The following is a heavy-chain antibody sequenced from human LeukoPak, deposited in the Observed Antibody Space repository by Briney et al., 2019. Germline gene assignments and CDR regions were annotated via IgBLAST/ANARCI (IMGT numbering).Heavy chain of an antibody. D-gene: IGHD7-27*01. V-gene: IGHV4-59*02. CDR2: IYHTGST. J-gene: IGHJ4*02. CDR1: GGSVSDYY. CDR3: ASRKLGNDY. Sequence: SETLSLTCTISGGSVSDYYWSWIRQSPGKGLEWIGYIYHTGSTSYSPSLKSRVTISADTSQNQFSLKLSSVTAADAAVYYCASRKLGNDYWGQGTLVTVSS.